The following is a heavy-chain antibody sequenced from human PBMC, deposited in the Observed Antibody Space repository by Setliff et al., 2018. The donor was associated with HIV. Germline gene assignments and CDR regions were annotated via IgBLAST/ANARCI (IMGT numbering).Heavy chain of an antibody. CDR3: ARGPTERYYESRGYYYFDN. CDR2: INHSGST. CDR1: GGSFSGYY. J-gene: IGHJ4*02. D-gene: IGHD3-22*01. V-gene: IGHV4-34*01. Sequence: PSETLSLTCAVYGGSFSGYYWSWIRQPPGKGLEWIGEINHSGSTNYNPSLKSRVTISIDTSKNQFSLNLSSVTAADTAVYYCARGPTERYYESRGYYYFDNWGQGTQVTVSS.